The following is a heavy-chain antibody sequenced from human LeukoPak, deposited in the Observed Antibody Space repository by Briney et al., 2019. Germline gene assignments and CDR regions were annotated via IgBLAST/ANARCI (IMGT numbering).Heavy chain of an antibody. J-gene: IGHJ4*02. CDR2: ISSSSSYI. CDR1: GFTFSSYS. V-gene: IGHV3-21*01. D-gene: IGHD6-13*01. Sequence: GGSLRLSCAASGFTFSSYSMNWVRQAPGKGLEWVSSISSSSSYIYYADSVKGRFTISRDNAKNSLYLQMNSLRAEDTAVYYCAGPPIAAAGTSFYDYWGQGTLVTVSS. CDR3: AGPPIAAAGTSFYDY.